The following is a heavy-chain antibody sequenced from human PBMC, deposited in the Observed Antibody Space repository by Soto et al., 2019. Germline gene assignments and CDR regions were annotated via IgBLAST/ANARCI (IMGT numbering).Heavy chain of an antibody. CDR3: ARLAIATNNYKSLDP. V-gene: IGHV4-31*03. Sequence: TLSLTCSVAGAALSSGNYYWGWIRQVPGKGLEWIGHIYVTGAVDYNPSLRDRITISQDTSERQFSLNLRLVTAADTAVYHCARLAIATNNYKSLDPWCQATSVTVSA. J-gene: IGHJ5*02. CDR1: GAALSSGNYY. D-gene: IGHD2-21*01. CDR2: IYVTGAV.